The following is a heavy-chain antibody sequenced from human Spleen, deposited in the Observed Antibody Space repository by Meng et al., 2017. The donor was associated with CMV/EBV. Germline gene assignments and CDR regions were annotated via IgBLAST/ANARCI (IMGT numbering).Heavy chain of an antibody. Sequence: SGLILRSYEMDWVRQATGKGLEWVALIREDGGDKYYGNSVKSRFTISRDNSKNTLYLQMNSLRAEDRGVYYCAKDGYCSRTTCYMSVWGQGTLVTVSS. D-gene: IGHD2-2*02. CDR2: IREDGGDK. CDR3: AKDGYCSRTTCYMSV. V-gene: IGHV3-30*02. J-gene: IGHJ1*01. CDR1: GLILRSYE.